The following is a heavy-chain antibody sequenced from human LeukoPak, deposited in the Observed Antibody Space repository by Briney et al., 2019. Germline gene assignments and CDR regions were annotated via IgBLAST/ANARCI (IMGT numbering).Heavy chain of an antibody. D-gene: IGHD6-6*01. CDR3: ARGLGYSSSSLPGGY. CDR1: GGSFSGYY. CDR2: INHSGST. J-gene: IGHJ4*02. Sequence: SETLSLTCAVYGGSFSGYYWSWIRQPPGKGLEWIGEINHSGSTNYNPSLKSRVTISVDTSKNQFSLKLSSVTAADTAVYYCARGLGYSSSSLPGGYWGQGTLVTVSS. V-gene: IGHV4-34*01.